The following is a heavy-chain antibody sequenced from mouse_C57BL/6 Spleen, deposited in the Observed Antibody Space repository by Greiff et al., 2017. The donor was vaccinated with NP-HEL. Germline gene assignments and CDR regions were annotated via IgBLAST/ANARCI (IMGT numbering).Heavy chain of an antibody. CDR2: IRSKSSNYAT. D-gene: IGHD1-3*01. CDR1: GFPFNPYA. Sequence: EVMLVESGGGLVQPKGSLKLSCAASGFPFNPYAMHWVRQAPGKGLEWVALIRSKSSNYATYYADSVKDSFTISRDDSQSMLYLQMNNLTTEDTAMYYCVRECKAPNQLGFDYWGQGTTLTVSS. J-gene: IGHJ2*01. V-gene: IGHV10-3*01. CDR3: VRECKAPNQLGFDY.